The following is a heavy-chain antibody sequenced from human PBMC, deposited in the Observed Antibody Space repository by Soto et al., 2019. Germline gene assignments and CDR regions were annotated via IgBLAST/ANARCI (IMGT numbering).Heavy chain of an antibody. Sequence: ETLSLTCTVSGGSISSSSYYWGWIRQPPGKGLEWIGSIYYSGSTYYNPSLKSRVTISVDTSKNQFSLKLSSVTAADTAMYYCARQWAAGVQYWGQGTLVTVSS. CDR2: IYYSGST. V-gene: IGHV4-39*01. CDR1: GGSISSSSYY. J-gene: IGHJ4*02. CDR3: ARQWAAGVQY. D-gene: IGHD7-27*01.